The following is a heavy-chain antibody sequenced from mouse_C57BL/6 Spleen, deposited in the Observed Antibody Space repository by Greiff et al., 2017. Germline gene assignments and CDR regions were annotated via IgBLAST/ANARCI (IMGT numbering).Heavy chain of an antibody. CDR1: GFTFSSYA. CDR3: AREEGDYYAMDY. CDR2: ISDGGSYT. Sequence: EVKLVESGGGLVKPGGSLKLSCAASGFTFSSYAMSWVRQTPEKRLEWVATISDGGSYTYYPDNVKGRFTISRDKAKNNLYLQMSHLKSEDTAMYYCAREEGDYYAMDYWGQGTSVTVSS. V-gene: IGHV5-4*01. J-gene: IGHJ4*01.